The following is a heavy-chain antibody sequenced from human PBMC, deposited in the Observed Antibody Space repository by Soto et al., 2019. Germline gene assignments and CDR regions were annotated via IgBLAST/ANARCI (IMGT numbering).Heavy chain of an antibody. V-gene: IGHV4-59*01. J-gene: IGHJ5*02. D-gene: IGHD3-22*01. CDR1: GGSISSYY. CDR2: IYYSGST. CDR3: ARAYYYDSPWFDP. Sequence: SETLSLTCTVSGGSISSYYWSWIRQPPGKGLEWIGYIYYSGSTNYNPSLKSRVTISVDTSKNQFSLKLSSVAAADTAVYYCARAYYYDSPWFDPWGQGTLVT.